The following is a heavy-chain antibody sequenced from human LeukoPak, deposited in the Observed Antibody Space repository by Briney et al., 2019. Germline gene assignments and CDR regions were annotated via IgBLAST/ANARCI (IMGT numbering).Heavy chain of an antibody. Sequence: SQTLSLTCAISGDSVSSNSAAWNWIRQSPSRGLEWLGRIYYRSKWYNDYAVSVKSRITINPDTSKNQFSLKLSSVTAADTAVYYCARTLAAAGWALYYYYYMDVWGKGTTVTISS. D-gene: IGHD6-13*01. V-gene: IGHV6-1*01. CDR1: GDSVSSNSAA. J-gene: IGHJ6*03. CDR2: IYYRSKWYN. CDR3: ARTLAAAGWALYYYYYMDV.